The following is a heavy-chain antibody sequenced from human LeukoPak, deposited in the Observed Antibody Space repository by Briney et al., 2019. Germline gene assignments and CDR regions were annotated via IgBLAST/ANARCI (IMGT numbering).Heavy chain of an antibody. J-gene: IGHJ3*02. CDR2: IYPGDSDT. CDR1: GYSFTSYW. D-gene: IGHD2-2*01. V-gene: IGHV5-51*01. CDR3: AGRLCTGTSCNHDAFDI. Sequence: GESLKISCKGSGYSFTSYWIGWVRQMPGKGLEWMGIIYPGDSDTRYSPSFQGQVTISADKSISTAYLQWSSLTASDTAMYYCAGRLCTGTSCNHDAFDIWGQGTMVTVSS.